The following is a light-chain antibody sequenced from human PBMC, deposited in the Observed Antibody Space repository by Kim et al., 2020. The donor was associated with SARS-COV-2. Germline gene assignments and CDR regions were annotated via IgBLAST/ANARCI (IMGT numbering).Light chain of an antibody. Sequence: DIQMTQSPSSLSASVGDRLTITCRAGQSISNYLNWYQQKPGKAPKLLVYAASSLQSWVPSRFSGSGSGTDFTLTISSLQPEDFATYHCQQSYSTPPTFGGGTKVDIK. CDR2: AAS. V-gene: IGKV1-39*01. CDR1: QSISNY. J-gene: IGKJ4*01. CDR3: QQSYSTPPT.